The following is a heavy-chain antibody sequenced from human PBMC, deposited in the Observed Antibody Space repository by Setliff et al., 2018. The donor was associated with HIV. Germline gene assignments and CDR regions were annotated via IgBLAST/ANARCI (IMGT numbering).Heavy chain of an antibody. D-gene: IGHD3-10*01. CDR2: ISAYSGET. Sequence: ASVKVSCKTSRFAFTNYGFTRVRQAPGQGLEWMGWISAYSGETFSTLKFRDRVTLTTDTSTNTAHMELRSLTYGDTAVYFCARGWDYGVRKPEDWGQGTLVTVSS. CDR1: RFAFTNYG. V-gene: IGHV1-18*01. CDR3: ARGWDYGVRKPED. J-gene: IGHJ4*02.